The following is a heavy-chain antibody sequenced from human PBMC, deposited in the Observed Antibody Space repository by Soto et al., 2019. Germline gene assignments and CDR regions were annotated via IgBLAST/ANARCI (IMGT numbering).Heavy chain of an antibody. CDR3: ARERPDGARLDP. J-gene: IGHJ5*02. Sequence: NPSETLSLTCTVSGGSISSSSYYWGWIRQPPGKGLEWIGSIYYSGSTYYNPSLKSRVTISVDTSKNQFSLKLSSVTAADTAVYYCARERPDGARLDPWGQGTLVTVSS. CDR2: IYYSGST. D-gene: IGHD6-6*01. CDR1: GGSISSSSYY. V-gene: IGHV4-39*07.